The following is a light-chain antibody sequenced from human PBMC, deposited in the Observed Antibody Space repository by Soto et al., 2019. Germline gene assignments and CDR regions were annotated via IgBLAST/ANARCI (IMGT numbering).Light chain of an antibody. Sequence: QSALTQPASVSGSPGQSIAISCTGTSSDVGKYSYVSWFQQYPGTAPKLMIYEVTNRPSGVSNRFSGSKSGNTASLTISGLLPEDEADYYCSSFTTSNTWVFGGGTQLTVL. V-gene: IGLV2-14*01. CDR2: EVT. J-gene: IGLJ3*02. CDR3: SSFTTSNTWV. CDR1: SSDVGKYSY.